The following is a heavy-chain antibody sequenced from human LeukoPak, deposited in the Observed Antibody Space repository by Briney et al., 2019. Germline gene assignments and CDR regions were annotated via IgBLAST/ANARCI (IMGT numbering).Heavy chain of an antibody. V-gene: IGHV1-2*06. D-gene: IGHD5-24*01. CDR1: GYTFTGYH. CDR2: INPNTGGT. CDR3: ARGEVEMATVGDDSFDI. Sequence: ASVKVSCKVFGYTFTGYHIHWVRQAPGQGLEWMGQINPNTGGTNYAQKFQGRVTMTRDTSVSTAYMELSRLTSDDTAVYYCARGEVEMATVGDDSFDIWGQGTMVAVYS. J-gene: IGHJ3*02.